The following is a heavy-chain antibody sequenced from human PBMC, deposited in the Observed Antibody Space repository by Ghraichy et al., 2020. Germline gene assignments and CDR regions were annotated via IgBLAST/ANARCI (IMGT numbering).Heavy chain of an antibody. V-gene: IGHV3-23*01. CDR2: ISGSGGST. CDR3: AKSGALEWLIL. J-gene: IGHJ4*02. D-gene: IGHD3-3*01. CDR1: GFTFSSYS. Sequence: GGSLRLSCAASGFTFSSYSMSWVRQAPGKGLEWVSAISGSGGSTYYADSVKGRFTISRDNSKNTLYLQMNSLRAEDTAVYYCAKSGALEWLILWGQGTLVTVSS.